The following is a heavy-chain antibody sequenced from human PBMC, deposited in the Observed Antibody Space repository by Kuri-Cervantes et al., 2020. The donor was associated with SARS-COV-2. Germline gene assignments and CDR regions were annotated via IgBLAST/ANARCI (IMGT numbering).Heavy chain of an antibody. CDR1: VYIFTNYY. CDR2: INPSGGGT. J-gene: IGHJ4*02. D-gene: IGHD6-6*01. CDR3: ARGGLSSDYFDY. V-gene: IGHV1-46*01. Sequence: ASVKVSCKASVYIFTNYYMSWVRQAPGQGLEWMGIINPSGGGTSYAQKFQGRVTMTRDTSTSTVYMELRSLRSEDTAVYYCARGGLSSDYFDYWGQGTLVTVSS.